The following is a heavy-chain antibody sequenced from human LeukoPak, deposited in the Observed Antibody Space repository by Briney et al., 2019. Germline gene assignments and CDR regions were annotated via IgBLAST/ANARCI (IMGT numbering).Heavy chain of an antibody. V-gene: IGHV3-23*01. Sequence: GGSLRLSCAASGFTFSNHGMSWVRQAPGKGLEWVSGICDSGGSNYYPASARGRFTISRDSYKNTLYLQMNSLRAEDTAVYFYAKEFGTAWALSSFDCWGQGTLVTVSS. CDR1: GFTFSNHG. D-gene: IGHD1-26*01. CDR2: ICDSGGSN. J-gene: IGHJ4*02. CDR3: AKEFGTAWALSSFDC.